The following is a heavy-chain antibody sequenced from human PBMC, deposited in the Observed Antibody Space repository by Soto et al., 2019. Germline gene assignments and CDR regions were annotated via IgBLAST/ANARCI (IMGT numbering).Heavy chain of an antibody. CDR3: AKAGGPWLVWFDY. J-gene: IGHJ4*02. CDR2: IIPIFGTA. Sequence: VASVKVSCKASGGTFSSYAISWVRQAPGQGLEWMGGIIPIFGTANYAQKFQGRVTITADESTSTAYMELSSLRSEDTAVYYCAKAGGPWLVWFDYWGQGTLVTVSS. D-gene: IGHD6-19*01. V-gene: IGHV1-69*13. CDR1: GGTFSSYA.